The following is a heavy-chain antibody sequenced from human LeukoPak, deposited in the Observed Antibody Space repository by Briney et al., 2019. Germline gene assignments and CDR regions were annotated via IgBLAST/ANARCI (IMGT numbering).Heavy chain of an antibody. D-gene: IGHD1-26*01. V-gene: IGHV4-34*01. Sequence: SETLSLTCAVYGGSFSGYYWSWIRQPPGKGLEWIGEINHSGSTNYNPSLKSRVTISVDTSKNQFSLKLSSVTAADTAVYYCARDRLATGGMDVWGQGTTVTVSS. CDR1: GGSFSGYY. CDR2: INHSGST. J-gene: IGHJ6*02. CDR3: ARDRLATGGMDV.